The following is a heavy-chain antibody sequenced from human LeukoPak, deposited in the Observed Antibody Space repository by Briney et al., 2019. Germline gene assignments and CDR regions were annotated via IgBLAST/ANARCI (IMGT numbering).Heavy chain of an antibody. CDR3: TKDPNGDYVGAFDF. CDR2: ITGSGAGT. CDR1: NFAFSTYA. D-gene: IGHD4-17*01. Sequence: GGSLRLSCAASNFAFSTYAMTWVRQAPGKGLEWVSSITGSGAGTSYADSVKGRFTISRDNSKSTLFLQMNSLRAEDTAVYYCTKDPNGDYVGAFDFWGQGTMVTVTS. J-gene: IGHJ3*01. V-gene: IGHV3-23*01.